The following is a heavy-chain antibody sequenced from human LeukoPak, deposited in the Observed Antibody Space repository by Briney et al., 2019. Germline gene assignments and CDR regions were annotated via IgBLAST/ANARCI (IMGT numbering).Heavy chain of an antibody. J-gene: IGHJ4*02. CDR2: IRYDGSNK. CDR1: GFTFSSYG. Sequence: GGSLRLSCAASGFTFSSYGMHWVRQAPGKGLEWVAFIRYDGSNKYYADSVKGRFTISRDNSKTTLYLQMNSLRAEDTAVYYCARDSYSSSSYYFDYWGQGTLVTVSS. V-gene: IGHV3-30*02. D-gene: IGHD6-13*01. CDR3: ARDSYSSSSYYFDY.